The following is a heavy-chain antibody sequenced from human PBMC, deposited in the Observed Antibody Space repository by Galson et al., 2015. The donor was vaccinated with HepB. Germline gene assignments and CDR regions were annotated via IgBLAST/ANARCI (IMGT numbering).Heavy chain of an antibody. Sequence: SLRLSCAASGFTFSSYSMNWVRQAPGKGLEWVSSISSSSSYIYYADSVKGRFTISRDNAKNSLYLQMNSLRAEDTAVYYCAREWGPGENRYQLPGPFDYWGQGTLVTVSS. V-gene: IGHV3-21*01. CDR2: ISSSSSYI. CDR1: GFTFSSYS. J-gene: IGHJ4*02. CDR3: AREWGPGENRYQLPGPFDY. D-gene: IGHD2-2*01.